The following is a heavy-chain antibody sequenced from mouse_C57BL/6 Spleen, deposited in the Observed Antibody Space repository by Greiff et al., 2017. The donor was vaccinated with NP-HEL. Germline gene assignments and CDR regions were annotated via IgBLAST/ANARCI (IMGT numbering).Heavy chain of an antibody. CDR1: GFSLTSYG. V-gene: IGHV2-4*01. D-gene: IGHD2-3*01. CDR3: ANDGYYGYAMDY. CDR2: IWSGGST. J-gene: IGHJ4*01. Sequence: VKLVESGPGLVQPSQSLSITCTVSGFSLTSYGVHWVRQPPGKGLEWLGVIWSGGSTDYNAAFISRLSISKDNSKSQVFFKMNSLQADDTAIYYCANDGYYGYAMDYWGQGTSVTVSS.